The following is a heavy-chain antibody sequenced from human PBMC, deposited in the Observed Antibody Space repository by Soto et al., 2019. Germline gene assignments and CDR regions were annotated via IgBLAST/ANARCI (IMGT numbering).Heavy chain of an antibody. CDR2: INAGSGKT. D-gene: IGHD3-3*02. Sequence: GASVKVSCKATGYTFSAYTMNWVRQAPGQSIEWMGWINAGSGKTKYSQNYQRRVSITRDTSASTVYMELTGLTSEDTAVYYCARDTETLVPRANDALDIWGQGTMVTVSS. CDR1: GYTFSAYT. CDR3: ARDTETLVPRANDALDI. J-gene: IGHJ3*02. V-gene: IGHV1-3*01.